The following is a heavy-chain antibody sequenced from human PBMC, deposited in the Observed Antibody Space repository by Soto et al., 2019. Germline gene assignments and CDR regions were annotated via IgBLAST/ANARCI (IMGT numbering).Heavy chain of an antibody. V-gene: IGHV1-18*01. J-gene: IGHJ2*01. Sequence: QVQLVQSGAEVKKPGASVKVSCKASGYTFTSYGISWVRQAPGQGLEWMGWISAYNGNTNYAQKLQGRVTMTTDTSTSTAYMELRSLRSDDTAVYYCARDLVGSSWYQAPYWYFDLWGRGTLVTVSS. D-gene: IGHD6-13*01. CDR2: ISAYNGNT. CDR3: ARDLVGSSWYQAPYWYFDL. CDR1: GYTFTSYG.